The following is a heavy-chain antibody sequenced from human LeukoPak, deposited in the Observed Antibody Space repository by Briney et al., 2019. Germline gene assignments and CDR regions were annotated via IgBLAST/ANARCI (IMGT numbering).Heavy chain of an antibody. CDR1: GFTFSTSW. V-gene: IGHV3-30-3*01. J-gene: IGHJ4*02. CDR3: ARRIGGWYDSPYYFDY. D-gene: IGHD6-19*01. Sequence: GGSLRLSCAGSGFTFSTSWIHWVRQAPGKGLEWVAVISYDGSNKYYADSVKGRFTISRDNSKNTLYLQMNSLRAEDTAVHYCARRIGGWYDSPYYFDYWGQGTLVTVSS. CDR2: ISYDGSNK.